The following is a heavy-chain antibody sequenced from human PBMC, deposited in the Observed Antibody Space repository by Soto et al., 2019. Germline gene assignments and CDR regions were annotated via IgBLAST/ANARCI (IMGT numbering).Heavy chain of an antibody. CDR2: IYHSGST. CDR1: GYSISSGYY. D-gene: IGHD1-7*01. V-gene: IGHV4-38-2*01. J-gene: IGHJ4*01. Sequence: PSETLSLTCAVSGYSISSGYYWGWIRQPPGKGLEWIGSIYHSGSTYYNPSLKSRVTLSVDTSKNPCSPKLSPVTAADTAVYYCARLWDYLAYYFVYGGHGTLFTVS. CDR3: ARLWDYLAYYFVY.